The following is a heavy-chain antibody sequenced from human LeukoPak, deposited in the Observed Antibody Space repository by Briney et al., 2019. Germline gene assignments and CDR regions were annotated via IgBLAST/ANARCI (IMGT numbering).Heavy chain of an antibody. J-gene: IGHJ6*04. CDR3: ARGVGGMDV. V-gene: IGHV1-2*04. CDR2: INPNTGGT. CDR1: GYNFIGYY. D-gene: IGHD2-2*01. Sequence: ASVKVSCKASGYNFIGYYMHWVRQAPGQGLEWMGWINPNTGGTNYAQKFQGWVTMTRDTSNSTAYMELSRLKSDDTAVYYCARGVGGMDVWGKGTTVTASS.